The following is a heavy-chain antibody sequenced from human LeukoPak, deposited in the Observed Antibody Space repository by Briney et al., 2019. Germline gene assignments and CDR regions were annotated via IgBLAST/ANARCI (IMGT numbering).Heavy chain of an antibody. D-gene: IGHD2-15*01. V-gene: IGHV3-13*01. CDR2: IGTAGDT. CDR1: GFTFSSYD. J-gene: IGHJ4*02. Sequence: GGSLRLSCAASGFTFSSYDMHWVRQATGKGLEWVSAIGTAGDTYYPGSVKGRFTISRDNAKNSLYLQMNSLRAEDTAVYYCARDRLDIVVVVAAPTPFDYWGQGTLVTVSS. CDR3: ARDRLDIVVVVAAPTPFDY.